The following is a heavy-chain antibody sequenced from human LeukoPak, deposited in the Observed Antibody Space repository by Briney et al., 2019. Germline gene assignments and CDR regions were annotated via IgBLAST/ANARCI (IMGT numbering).Heavy chain of an antibody. CDR2: IKSNLDGGTT. Sequence: PGGSLRLSCAASGFTFTSAWMVCVRQAPGKGLEWVGRIKSNLDGGTTDFAAPVKGRFSISRDDLARTLYLQMNNLKADDTGVYYCTADFSHFDFSSGYYSYWGQGSLVTVSS. CDR3: TADFSHFDFSSGYYSY. V-gene: IGHV3-15*05. CDR1: GFTFTSAW. J-gene: IGHJ4*02. D-gene: IGHD3-3*01.